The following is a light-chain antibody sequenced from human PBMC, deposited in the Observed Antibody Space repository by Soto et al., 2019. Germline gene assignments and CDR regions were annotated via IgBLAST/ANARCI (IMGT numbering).Light chain of an antibody. Sequence: QSALTQQPSASGTPGQRVTISCSGGSSNIGSNTVNWYQQLPGTAPKLLIYTNNKRPSGVPDRFSGSKSGTSASLAISGLQSDDEANYSCAAWDDSPNGYVFGTGTKVTVL. V-gene: IGLV1-44*01. CDR2: TNN. CDR3: AAWDDSPNGYV. J-gene: IGLJ1*01. CDR1: SSNIGSNT.